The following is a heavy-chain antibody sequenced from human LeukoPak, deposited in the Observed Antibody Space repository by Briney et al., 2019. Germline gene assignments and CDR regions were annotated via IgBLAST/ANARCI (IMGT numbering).Heavy chain of an antibody. CDR1: GFTVSSNY. Sequence: GGSLRLSCAASGFTVSSNYMSWVRQAPGKGLEWVSVIYSGGSTYYADSVKGRFTISRHNSKNTLCLQMNSLRAEDTAVYYCARDQQITGTTNYYYYGMDVWGQGTTVTVSS. CDR2: IYSGGST. V-gene: IGHV3-53*04. CDR3: ARDQQITGTTNYYYYGMDV. J-gene: IGHJ6*02. D-gene: IGHD1-7*01.